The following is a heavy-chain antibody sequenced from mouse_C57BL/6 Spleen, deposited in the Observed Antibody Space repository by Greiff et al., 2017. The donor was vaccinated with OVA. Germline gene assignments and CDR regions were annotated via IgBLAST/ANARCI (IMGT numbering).Heavy chain of an antibody. J-gene: IGHJ3*01. CDR3: AHLDCYSLAY. V-gene: IGHV1-82*01. CDR1: GYAFSSSW. D-gene: IGHD2-3*01. CDR2: IYPGDGDT. Sequence: VQRVESGPELVKPGASVKISCKASGYAFSSSWMNWVKQRPGKGLEWIGRIYPGDGDTNYNGKFKGKATLTADKSSSTAYMQLSSLTSEDSAVYFCAHLDCYSLAYWGQGTLVTVSA.